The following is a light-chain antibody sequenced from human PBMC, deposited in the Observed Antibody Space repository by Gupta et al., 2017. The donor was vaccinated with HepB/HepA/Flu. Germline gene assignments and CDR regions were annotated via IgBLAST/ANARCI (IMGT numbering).Light chain of an antibody. V-gene: IGLV2-14*01. J-gene: IGLJ3*02. CDR2: DVS. CDR1: SSDVGGYNY. Sequence: QSALTQPASVSESPGQSITISCTGTSSDVGGYNYVSWCQQHPGKAPKLMIYDVSHRPSGVSNRFSGSKSGNTASLTTSGLQAEDEADYYCSSYTNSNTRVFGGGTKLTVL. CDR3: SSYTNSNTRV.